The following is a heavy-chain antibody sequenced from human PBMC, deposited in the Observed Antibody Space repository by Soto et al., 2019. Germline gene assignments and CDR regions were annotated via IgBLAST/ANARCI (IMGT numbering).Heavy chain of an antibody. CDR3: ARDRQNYGSFDY. Sequence: QVQLLQSGAEVKKHGASVKVSCKASGYTFTNYGISWVRQAPGQGLEWMGWINSFNGITNDAQNFQGRVTMTTDTSTSTAYMEQRSLRSDDTAVYYCARDRQNYGSFDYWGQGTPVTVSS. V-gene: IGHV1-18*04. CDR2: INSFNGIT. D-gene: IGHD3-16*01. CDR1: GYTFTNYG. J-gene: IGHJ4*02.